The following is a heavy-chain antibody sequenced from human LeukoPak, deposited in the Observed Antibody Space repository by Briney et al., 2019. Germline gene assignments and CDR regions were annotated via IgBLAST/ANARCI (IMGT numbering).Heavy chain of an antibody. J-gene: IGHJ4*02. CDR1: GFNLGRYA. Sequence: PGGSLRLSCAASGFNLGRYAMSWVRQAPGRGLEWVSCINTGETTFYADSVKGRFTISRDSSKNNLYLHMTSLRDEDTALYYCAKDLRTGYSYGRYYFDYWGQGTLVTVSS. CDR3: AKDLRTGYSYGRYYFDY. D-gene: IGHD5-18*01. CDR2: INTGETT. V-gene: IGHV3-23*01.